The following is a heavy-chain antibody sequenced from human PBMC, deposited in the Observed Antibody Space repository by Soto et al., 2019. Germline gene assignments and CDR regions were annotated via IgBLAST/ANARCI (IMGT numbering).Heavy chain of an antibody. CDR2: INHSGST. CDR1: GGSFSGYY. Sequence: QVQLQQWGAGLLKPSETLSLTCAVYGGSFSGYYWSWIRQPPGKGLEWIGEINHSGSTNYNPSLKSRVTISVDTSKNQFSLKLSSVTAADTAVYYCARGSPLVLWFGGMTGFDPWGQGTLVTVSS. J-gene: IGHJ5*02. CDR3: ARGSPLVLWFGGMTGFDP. V-gene: IGHV4-34*01. D-gene: IGHD3-10*01.